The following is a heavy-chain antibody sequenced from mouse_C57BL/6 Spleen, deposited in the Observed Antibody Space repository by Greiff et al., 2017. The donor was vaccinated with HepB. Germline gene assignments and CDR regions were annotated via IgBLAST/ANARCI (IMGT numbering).Heavy chain of an antibody. CDR3: AIPHYGKGAMDY. J-gene: IGHJ4*01. Sequence: QVQLQQPGAELVKPGASVKLSCKASGYTFTSYWMHWVKQRPGQGLEWIGMIHPNSGSTNYNEKFKGKATLTVDKSSSTAYMQLSSLTSEESAVYYCAIPHYGKGAMDYWGQGTSVTVSS. D-gene: IGHD2-1*01. CDR2: IHPNSGST. CDR1: GYTFTSYW. V-gene: IGHV1-64*01.